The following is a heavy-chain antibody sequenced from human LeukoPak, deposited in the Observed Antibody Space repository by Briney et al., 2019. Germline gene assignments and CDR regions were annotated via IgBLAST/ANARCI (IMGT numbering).Heavy chain of an antibody. D-gene: IGHD1-26*01. CDR2: IRYDGNEK. J-gene: IGHJ5*02. Sequence: PGGSLRLSCAASGFTFSNYWMSWVRQAPGKGLEWVANIRYDGNEKYYVDSVKGRFTISRDYAKNSLYLQMSSLRAEDTAVYYCVRDGTSWGQGTLVTVSS. CDR3: VRDGTS. V-gene: IGHV3-7*01. CDR1: GFTFSNYW.